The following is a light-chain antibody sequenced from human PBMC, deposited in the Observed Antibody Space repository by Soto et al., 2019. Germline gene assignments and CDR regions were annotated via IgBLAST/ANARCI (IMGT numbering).Light chain of an antibody. CDR3: QSYDSSLSASV. J-gene: IGLJ2*01. CDR2: GNS. Sequence: QPVLTQPPSVSGAPGQRVTISCTGSSSNIGAGYDVHWYQQLPGTAPKLLIYGNSNRPSGVPDRFSGSKSGTSASLVITGLQAEDEADYYCQSYDSSLSASVFGGGTKLTVL. V-gene: IGLV1-40*01. CDR1: SSNIGAGYD.